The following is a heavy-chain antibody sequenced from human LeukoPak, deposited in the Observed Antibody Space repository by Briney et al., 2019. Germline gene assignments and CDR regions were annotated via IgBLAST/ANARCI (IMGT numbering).Heavy chain of an antibody. CDR2: ISSDGRGT. CDR1: GFTFGSYW. D-gene: IGHD5-18*01. Sequence: GGSLRLSCAASGFTFGSYWMHWVRQAPGTGLMWVSRISSDGRGTTYADSVEGRFTVSRDNAKNTLYLQMNSLRVEDTAVYFCARGMDTLDPWGQGTLVTVSS. J-gene: IGHJ5*02. CDR3: ARGMDTLDP. V-gene: IGHV3-74*01.